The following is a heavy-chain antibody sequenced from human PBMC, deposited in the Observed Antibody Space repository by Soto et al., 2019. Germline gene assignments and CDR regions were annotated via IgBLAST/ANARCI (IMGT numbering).Heavy chain of an antibody. V-gene: IGHV1-58*01. CDR2: IVVGSGNT. CDR3: AAVGGTGTFNGMDV. D-gene: IGHD1-1*01. Sequence: ASVKVSCKASGFTFTSSAVQWVRQARGQRLEWIGWIVVGSGNTNYAQKFQERVTITRDMSTSTAYMELSSLRSEDTAVYYCAAVGGTGTFNGMDVWGQGTTVTV. CDR1: GFTFTSSA. J-gene: IGHJ6*02.